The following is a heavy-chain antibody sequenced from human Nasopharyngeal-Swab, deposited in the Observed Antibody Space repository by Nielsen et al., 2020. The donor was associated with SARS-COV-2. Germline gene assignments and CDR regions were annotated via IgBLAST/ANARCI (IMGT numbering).Heavy chain of an antibody. J-gene: IGHJ4*02. CDR1: GASITDYH. Sequence: SETLSLTCAVYGASITDYHWSWIRQAPGKGLEWVGEMKPSGRTNYNPSLKSRVTISVDTSNNHFFLRLSSVTAADTAVYYCAGHPEDFDYWGQGALVTVSS. CDR3: AGHPEDFDY. CDR2: MKPSGRT. V-gene: IGHV4-34*01.